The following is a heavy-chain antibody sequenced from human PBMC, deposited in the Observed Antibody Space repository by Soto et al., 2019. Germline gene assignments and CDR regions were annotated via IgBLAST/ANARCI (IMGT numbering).Heavy chain of an antibody. CDR1: GGTFSIYG. V-gene: IGHV1-69*13. CDR3: ATLAHELREGGMAFDY. CDR2: IIPIYTTT. J-gene: IGHJ4*02. Sequence: VASVKVSCKASGGTFSIYGIFWVRQAPGQGPEWMGGIIPIYTTTKIAQKFQGRVTITADESTGIAYMDLSSLTSEDTAVYYCATLAHELREGGMAFDYWGQGTLVTVSS. D-gene: IGHD3-16*01.